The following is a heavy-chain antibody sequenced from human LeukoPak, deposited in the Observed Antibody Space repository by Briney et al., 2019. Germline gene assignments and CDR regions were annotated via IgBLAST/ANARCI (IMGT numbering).Heavy chain of an antibody. Sequence: ASVKVSCKASGGTFSSYAISGVRHAPGQGLEWMGGIIPIFGTANYAQKFQGRVTITADKCTSTAYIELSSLRSEDTAVYYCAGNFKIVVVPAATSPPNYFDYWGQGTLVTVSS. CDR1: GGTFSSYA. CDR2: IIPIFGTA. D-gene: IGHD2-2*01. V-gene: IGHV1-69*06. CDR3: AGNFKIVVVPAATSPPNYFDY. J-gene: IGHJ4*02.